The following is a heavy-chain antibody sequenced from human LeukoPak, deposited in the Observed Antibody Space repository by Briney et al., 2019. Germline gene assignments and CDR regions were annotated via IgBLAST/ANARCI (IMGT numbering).Heavy chain of an antibody. Sequence: PGGSLRLSCVASGFTFSNYGMHWVRQAPGKGLEWVATIWHDEKSRYYVDSVKGRFTISRDNSKNTMYLQMRSLRVEDTAVYYCARAKRVDVSNDDAFDVWGQGTMVTVSS. D-gene: IGHD4-11*01. CDR3: ARAKRVDVSNDDAFDV. CDR1: GFTFSNYG. V-gene: IGHV3-33*01. J-gene: IGHJ3*01. CDR2: IWHDEKSR.